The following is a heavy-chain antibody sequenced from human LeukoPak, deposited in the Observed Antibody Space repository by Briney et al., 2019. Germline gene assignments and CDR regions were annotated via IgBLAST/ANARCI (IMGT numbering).Heavy chain of an antibody. V-gene: IGHV1-69*05. CDR3: APHSDSRSDFDI. CDR2: IIPIFGTA. D-gene: IGHD3-22*01. Sequence: SVKVSCKASGGTFSSYAISWVRHAPGQGLEWMGRIIPIFGTANYAQKFQGRVTITTHESTSTAYMELSSLRSEDTAVYYCAPHSDSRSDFDIWGQGTMVTVSS. CDR1: GGTFSSYA. J-gene: IGHJ3*02.